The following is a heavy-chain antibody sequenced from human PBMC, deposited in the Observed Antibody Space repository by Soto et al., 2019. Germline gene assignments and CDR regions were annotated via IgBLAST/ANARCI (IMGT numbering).Heavy chain of an antibody. CDR1: GASFYNFA. D-gene: IGHD2-15*01. CDR2: LTPVFRTA. V-gene: IGHV1-69*01. J-gene: IGHJ4*02. Sequence: QVDLVQSGAEVKKPGSSVTVSCKASGASFYNFALYWVRQAPGQGLEWVGGLTPVFRTANYPQKFQGRVTITADESTTTAYMELSNLRSDDTAVFYCAGVDCGGGTCYSGGVDYWGQGTLVTVSS. CDR3: AGVDCGGGTCYSGGVDY.